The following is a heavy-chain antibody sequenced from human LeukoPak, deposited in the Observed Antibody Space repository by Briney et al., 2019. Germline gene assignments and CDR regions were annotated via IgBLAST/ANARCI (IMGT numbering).Heavy chain of an antibody. CDR3: ARATGYYDSSGYQTEYFDY. D-gene: IGHD3-22*01. V-gene: IGHV1-69*04. CDR1: GGTFSSYA. CDR2: IIPILGIA. J-gene: IGHJ4*02. Sequence: GASVKVSCKASGGTFSSYAISWVRQAPGQGLEWMGRIIPILGIANYAQKFQGRVTITADKSTSTAYMELSSLRSEDTAVYYCARATGYYDSSGYQTEYFDYWGQGTLVTVSS.